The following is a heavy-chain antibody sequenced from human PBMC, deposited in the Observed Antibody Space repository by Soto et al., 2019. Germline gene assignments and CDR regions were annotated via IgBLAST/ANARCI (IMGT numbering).Heavy chain of an antibody. CDR2: IYYSENT. Sequence: QLQLQESGPGLVKPSETLSLTCTVSGASISSCSNHWGWIRQPPGKGLEWIGNIYYSENTYYHPSLKGRVTLSVDTSKNRFSLRLTSVTAADTAVYYCATHPPYGPLDYWGQGTLVTVSS. J-gene: IGHJ4*02. CDR1: GASISSCSNH. CDR3: ATHPPYGPLDY. D-gene: IGHD4-17*01. V-gene: IGHV4-39*01.